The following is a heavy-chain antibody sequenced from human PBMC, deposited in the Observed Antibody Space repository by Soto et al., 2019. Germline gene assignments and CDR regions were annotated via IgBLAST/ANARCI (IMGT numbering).Heavy chain of an antibody. CDR3: AGRNSLASVSLNFRVLSNYKWIDP. J-gene: IGHJ5*02. D-gene: IGHD3-16*02. Sequence: SEALSLTCTVSGDSITNSNYYWGWFRQAPGKGLEWIASIYYIGSTYYNPSLKSRVTISVDTSNNQFSLNLNSVTASDTAVYYCAGRNSLASVSLNFRVLSNYKWIDPWGPGTLVTVSS. V-gene: IGHV4-39*01. CDR2: IYYIGST. CDR1: GDSITNSNYY.